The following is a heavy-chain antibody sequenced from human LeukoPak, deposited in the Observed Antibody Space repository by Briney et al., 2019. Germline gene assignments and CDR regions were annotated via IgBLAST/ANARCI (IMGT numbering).Heavy chain of an antibody. D-gene: IGHD3-10*01. CDR1: GGSISSYY. CDR3: ARRPYGSGYGMDV. CDR2: IYYSGSA. J-gene: IGHJ6*02. Sequence: SETLSLTCTVAGGSISSYYSSWIRQPPGKGLEWIGYIYYSGSANYNPSLKSRVTISVDTSKNQFSLKLSSVNAADTAVYYCARRPYGSGYGMDVWGQGTTVTVSS. V-gene: IGHV4-59*08.